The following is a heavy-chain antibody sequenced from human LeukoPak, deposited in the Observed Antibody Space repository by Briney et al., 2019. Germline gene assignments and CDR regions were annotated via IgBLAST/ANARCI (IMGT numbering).Heavy chain of an antibody. CDR2: INHSGST. CDR3: ARGADGYKLGNI. J-gene: IGHJ4*02. V-gene: IGHV4-34*01. D-gene: IGHD5-24*01. CDR1: GGSFSGYY. Sequence: SETLSLTCAVYGGSFSGYYWSWIRQPPGKGLEWIVEINHSGSTNYNASLKSRVTISVDTSKNQFSLNLSSVTAADTAVYYCARGADGYKLGNIWGQGTLVTVSS.